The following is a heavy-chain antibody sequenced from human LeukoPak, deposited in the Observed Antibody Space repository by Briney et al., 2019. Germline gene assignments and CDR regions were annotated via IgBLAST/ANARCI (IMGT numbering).Heavy chain of an antibody. V-gene: IGHV4-30-2*01. CDR1: GGSISGGGYS. D-gene: IGHD3-22*01. J-gene: IGHJ5*02. CDR2: IYHSGST. CDR3: ASLYYYDSSGHSGFDP. Sequence: PSETLSLTCAVSGGSISGGGYSWSWIRQPPGKGLEWIGYIYHSGSTYYNPSLKSRVTISVDRSKNQFSLKLSSVTAADTAVYYCASLYYYDSSGHSGFDPWGQGTLVTVSS.